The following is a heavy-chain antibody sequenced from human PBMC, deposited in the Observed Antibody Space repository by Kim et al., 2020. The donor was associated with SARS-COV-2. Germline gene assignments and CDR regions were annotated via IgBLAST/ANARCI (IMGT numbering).Heavy chain of an antibody. J-gene: IGHJ6*02. CDR1: DGSISRSSYY. V-gene: IGHV4-39*07. D-gene: IGHD3-10*01. CDR2: IYYSGST. Sequence: SETLSRTCTVSDGSISRSSYYWGWIRQPPGKGLEWIGSIYYSGSTYYNPSLKSRVTISVDTSKNQFSLKLSSVTAADTAVYYCARSGDGSGSFYLRYYYYAMDVWGQWTTVTVSS. CDR3: ARSGDGSGSFYLRYYYYAMDV.